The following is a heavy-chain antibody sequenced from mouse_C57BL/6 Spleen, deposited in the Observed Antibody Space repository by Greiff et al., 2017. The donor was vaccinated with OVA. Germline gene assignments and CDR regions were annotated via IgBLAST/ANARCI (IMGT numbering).Heavy chain of an antibody. CDR3: TRVVYYYGDYYAMDY. D-gene: IGHD1-1*01. CDR2: ISSGGDYI. V-gene: IGHV5-9-1*02. J-gene: IGHJ4*01. Sequence: EVQLVESGEGLVKPGGSLKLSCAASGFTFSSYAMSWVRQTPEKRLEWVAYISSGGDYIYYADTVKGRFTISRDNARNTLYLQMSSLKSEDTAMYYCTRVVYYYGDYYAMDYWGQGTSVTVSS. CDR1: GFTFSSYA.